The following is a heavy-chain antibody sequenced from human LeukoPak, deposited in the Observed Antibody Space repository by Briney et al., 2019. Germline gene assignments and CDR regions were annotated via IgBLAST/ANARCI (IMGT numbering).Heavy chain of an antibody. J-gene: IGHJ3*02. CDR2: IKPDGGEK. Sequence: GGSLRLSCAASRFTFSTYWMSWVRQAPGKGLEWVANIKPDGGEKYYVDYAKGRFTISRDNAKNSLYLQMSSLRAEDTAVYYCASGNWNDRAFDIWGQGTMVTVSS. CDR3: ASGNWNDRAFDI. V-gene: IGHV3-7*01. CDR1: RFTFSTYW. D-gene: IGHD1-20*01.